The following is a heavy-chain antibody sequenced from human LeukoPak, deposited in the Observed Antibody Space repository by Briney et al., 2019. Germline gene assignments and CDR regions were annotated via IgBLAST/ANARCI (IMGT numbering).Heavy chain of an antibody. Sequence: GGSLRLSCAASGFTFSSYSMNWVRQAPGKGLEWLAVISSDGYGEYYADSVKGRFTISRDNYKNTLYLQINSLKPEDTAVYYCARRGYYDSSGYLDYWGQGTLVTVSS. J-gene: IGHJ4*02. CDR1: GFTFSSYS. D-gene: IGHD3-22*01. CDR2: ISSDGYGE. V-gene: IGHV3-30*03. CDR3: ARRGYYDSSGYLDY.